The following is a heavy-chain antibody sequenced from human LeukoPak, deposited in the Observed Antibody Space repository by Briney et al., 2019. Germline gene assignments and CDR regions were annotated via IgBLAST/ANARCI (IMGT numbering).Heavy chain of an antibody. V-gene: IGHV4-39*01. CDR2: IYYSGST. J-gene: IGHJ4*02. CDR3: ARGFRGDNFDY. CDR1: GGSISSSSYY. Sequence: SETLSLTCTVSGGSISSSSYYWGWIRQPPGKGLEWIGSIYYSGSTHYNPSLKSRVTISVDTSKNQFSLKLSSVTAADTAVYFCARGFRGDNFDYWGQGTLVTVSS. D-gene: IGHD7-27*01.